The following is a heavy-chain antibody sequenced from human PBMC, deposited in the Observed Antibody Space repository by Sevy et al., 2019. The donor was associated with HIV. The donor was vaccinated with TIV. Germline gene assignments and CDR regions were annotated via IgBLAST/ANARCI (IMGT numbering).Heavy chain of an antibody. CDR1: GFTFGSYS. CDR2: ISSSSSYI. D-gene: IGHD3-16*02. J-gene: IGHJ4*02. CDR3: ARARPDYVWGSYRYIYDY. V-gene: IGHV3-21*01. Sequence: GGSLRLSCTASGFTFGSYSMNWVRQAPGKGLEWVSSISSSSSYIYYADSVKGRFTVSRDNAKNSLYLQMNSLRAEDTAVYYCARARPDYVWGSYRYIYDYWGQGTLVTVSS.